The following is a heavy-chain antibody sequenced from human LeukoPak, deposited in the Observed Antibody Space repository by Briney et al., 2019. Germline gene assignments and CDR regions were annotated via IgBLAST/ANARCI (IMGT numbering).Heavy chain of an antibody. D-gene: IGHD2-21*02. CDR1: GFTFSSYS. V-gene: IGHV3-21*01. CDR2: ISSSSSYI. CDR3: ARTYKGDGYWKCDAFDI. J-gene: IGHJ3*02. Sequence: PGGSLRLSCAASGFTFSSYSMNWVRQAPGKGLEWVSSISSSSSYIYYADSVKGRFTISRDNAKNSLYLQMNSLRAEDTAVYYCARTYKGDGYWKCDAFDIWGQGTMVTVSS.